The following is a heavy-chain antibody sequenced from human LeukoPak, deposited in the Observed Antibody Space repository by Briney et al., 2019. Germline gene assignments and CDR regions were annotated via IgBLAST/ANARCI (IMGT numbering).Heavy chain of an antibody. CDR1: GGTFSASA. D-gene: IGHD3-22*01. CDR3: ARGLGDSSGYYFSDN. Sequence: SVKVSCKTSGGTFSASAISWVRRAPGQGLEWMGGIIPIFGTGNYAQKFQGRVTITADEFTSTAYMELSSLTSEDTAVYYCARGLGDSSGYYFSDNWGQGTLVTVSS. V-gene: IGHV1-69*13. CDR2: IIPIFGTG. J-gene: IGHJ4*02.